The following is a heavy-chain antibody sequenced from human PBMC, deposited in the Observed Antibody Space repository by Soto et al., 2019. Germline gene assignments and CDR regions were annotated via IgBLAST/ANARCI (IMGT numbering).Heavy chain of an antibody. J-gene: IGHJ4*02. Sequence: EVQLVESGGGIVQPGGSLRLSCAASEFTFTNYWIHWVRQAPGKGLVWLSRIHSDGSSASYADSVKGRFTMSRDSAKNMVYLQMNSLTTEDTAVYYCARGVITGSDWGQGTLVAVSS. CDR1: EFTFTNYW. V-gene: IGHV3-74*01. D-gene: IGHD1-26*01. CDR2: IHSDGSSA. CDR3: ARGVITGSD.